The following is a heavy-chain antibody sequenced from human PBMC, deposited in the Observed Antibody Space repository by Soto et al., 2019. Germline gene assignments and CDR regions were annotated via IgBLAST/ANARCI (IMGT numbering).Heavy chain of an antibody. CDR2: ISSSSSYI. J-gene: IGHJ5*02. D-gene: IGHD2-21*02. CDR1: GFTFSSYS. V-gene: IGHV3-21*01. Sequence: EVQLVESGGGLVKPGGSLRLSCAASGFTFSSYSMNWVRQAPGKGLEWVSSISSSSSYIYYADSVKGRFTISRDNAKNSLYLQMNSLRAEDTAVYYCARDLGCGGDCYSGVRFDPWGQGTLVTVSS. CDR3: ARDLGCGGDCYSGVRFDP.